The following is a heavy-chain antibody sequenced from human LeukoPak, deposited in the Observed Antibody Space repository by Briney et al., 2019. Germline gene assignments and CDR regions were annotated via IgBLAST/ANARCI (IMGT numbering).Heavy chain of an antibody. CDR3: ASSQYSSGWSEWFDP. CDR1: GGSFSGYY. CDR2: INHRGST. J-gene: IGHJ5*02. D-gene: IGHD6-19*01. V-gene: IGHV4-34*01. Sequence: SETLSLTCAVYGGSFSGYYWSWIRQPPGKGLEWIGEINHRGSTNYNPSLKSRVTISVDTSKNQFSLKLSSVTAADTAVYYCASSQYSSGWSEWFDPWGQGTLVTVSS.